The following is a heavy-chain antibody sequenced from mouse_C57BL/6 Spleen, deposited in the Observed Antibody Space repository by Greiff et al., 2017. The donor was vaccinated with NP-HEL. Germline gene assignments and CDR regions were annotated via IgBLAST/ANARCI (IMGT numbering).Heavy chain of an antibody. V-gene: IGHV1-7*01. CDR3: ARGEDYYGRYYFDY. CDR2: INPSSGYT. Sequence: VQLQQSGAELAKPGASVKLSCKASGYTFTSYWMHWVKQRPGQGLEWIGYINPSSGYTKYTQKFKDKATLTADKSSSTAYMQLSSLTSADSSVYYCARGEDYYGRYYFDYWGQGTTLTVSS. J-gene: IGHJ2*01. D-gene: IGHD1-2*01. CDR1: GYTFTSYW.